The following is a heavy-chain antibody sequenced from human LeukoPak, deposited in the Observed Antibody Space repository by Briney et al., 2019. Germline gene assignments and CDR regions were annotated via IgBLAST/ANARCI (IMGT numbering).Heavy chain of an antibody. D-gene: IGHD3-22*01. CDR3: ARDHEDYYDNSGYYFGALDV. Sequence: GRSLRLSCAASGFTFDDHGMSWVRHVPGKGLEWVSGINWNGGSTGYADSVKGRFTISRDNAKKSLYLQMNSLRAEDTALYYCARDHEDYYDNSGYYFGALDVWGQGTMVTVSS. CDR1: GFTFDDHG. J-gene: IGHJ3*01. CDR2: INWNGGST. V-gene: IGHV3-20*04.